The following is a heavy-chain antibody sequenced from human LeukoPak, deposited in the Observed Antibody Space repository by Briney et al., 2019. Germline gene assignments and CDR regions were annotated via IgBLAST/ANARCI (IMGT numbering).Heavy chain of an antibody. CDR3: ARDGKYGGNLSDAFDI. CDR1: GGSISSSIYY. Sequence: SETLSLTCTVSGGSISSSIYYWGWIRQPPGKGLEWIGNIYYSGSAYYNPSLKSRVTISVDTSKNQFSLKLSSVTAADTAVYYCARDGKYGGNLSDAFDIWGQGTMVTVSS. D-gene: IGHD4-23*01. V-gene: IGHV4-39*07. CDR2: IYYSGSA. J-gene: IGHJ3*02.